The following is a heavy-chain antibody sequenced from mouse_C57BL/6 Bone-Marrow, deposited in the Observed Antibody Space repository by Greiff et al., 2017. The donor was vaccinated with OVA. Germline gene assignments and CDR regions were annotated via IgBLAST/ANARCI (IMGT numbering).Heavy chain of an antibody. V-gene: IGHV2-5*01. CDR2: IWRGGST. D-gene: IGHD2-1*01. Sequence: VMLVESGPGLVQPSQRLSITCTVSGFSLTSYGVHWVRQSPGKGLEWLGVIWRGGSTDYNAAFMSRLSITKDNSKSQVFFKMNSLQADDTAIYYCAKNGNYYYAMDYWGQGTSVTVSS. CDR1: GFSLTSYG. CDR3: AKNGNYYYAMDY. J-gene: IGHJ4*01.